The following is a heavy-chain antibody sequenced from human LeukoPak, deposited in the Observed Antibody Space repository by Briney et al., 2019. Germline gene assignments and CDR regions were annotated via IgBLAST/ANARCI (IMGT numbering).Heavy chain of an antibody. D-gene: IGHD2-2*01. CDR1: GFTSNTYG. V-gene: IGHV3-30*18. CDR3: AKDRPRSWVIPAATLDF. CDR2: ISYDGSNK. J-gene: IGHJ4*02. Sequence: PGRALRLSCAASGFTSNTYGMHWVRQAPGKGLEWVAVISYDGSNKYYADSVKGRFTISRDNSKNTLYLQMNSLRAEDMAVYYCAKDRPRSWVIPAATLDFWGQGTLVAVSS.